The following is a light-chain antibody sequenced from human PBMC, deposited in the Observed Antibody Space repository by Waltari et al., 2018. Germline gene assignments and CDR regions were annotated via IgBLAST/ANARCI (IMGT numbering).Light chain of an antibody. CDR3: LQYNTDPLT. V-gene: IGKV1-17*02. J-gene: IGKJ4*01. Sequence: DIQMTQSPSSLSASVGDTVTITCRASQGINSYLNWLQQSPGKAPKLLIYAATTLQSGVPSRFSCSGSGTEFTLTISNLQPEDFAAYYCLQYNTDPLTFGGGTKVEI. CDR1: QGINSY. CDR2: AAT.